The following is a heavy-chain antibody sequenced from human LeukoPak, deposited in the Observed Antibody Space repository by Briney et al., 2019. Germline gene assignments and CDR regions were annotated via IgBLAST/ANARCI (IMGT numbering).Heavy chain of an antibody. V-gene: IGHV3-23*01. CDR3: AKAQNLGWLLPNYYFDY. J-gene: IGHJ4*02. CDR2: ISGSGGST. Sequence: GGSLRLSCAASGFTFSSYAMSWVRQAPGKGLEWVSAISGSGGSTYYADPVKGRFTISRDNSKNTLYLQMNSLRAEDTAVYYCAKAQNLGWLLPNYYFDYWGQGTLVTVSS. CDR1: GFTFSSYA. D-gene: IGHD3-3*01.